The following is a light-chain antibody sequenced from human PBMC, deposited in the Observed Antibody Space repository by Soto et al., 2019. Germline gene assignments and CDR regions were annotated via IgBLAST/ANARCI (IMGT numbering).Light chain of an antibody. J-gene: IGLJ1*01. CDR3: SSYTSSATLV. CDR1: SSDIGGFNY. CDR2: DVN. Sequence: QSALPQPACLSGSPGESVTISCPGTSSDIGGFNYVSWYQQHPGKAPKLMIYDVNNRPSGVSNHFSGSKSGNTASLTISGLQAEDEADYYCSSYTSSATLVFGTGNKVTVL. V-gene: IGLV2-14*01.